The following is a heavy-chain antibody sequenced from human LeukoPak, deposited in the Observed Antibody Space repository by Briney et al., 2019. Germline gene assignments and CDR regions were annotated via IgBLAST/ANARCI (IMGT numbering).Heavy chain of an antibody. V-gene: IGHV4-38-2*01. CDR1: GYSISSGYY. Sequence: SETLSLTCAVAGYSISSGYYGGWIRQPPGKGLEWIGSIYHSGSTYYNPSLKSRVTISVDTSKNQFSLKLSSVTAADTAVYYCARHGDLKHTYYDFWSGYYINYWGQGTLVTVSS. D-gene: IGHD3-3*01. CDR2: IYHSGST. J-gene: IGHJ4*02. CDR3: ARHGDLKHTYYDFWSGYYINY.